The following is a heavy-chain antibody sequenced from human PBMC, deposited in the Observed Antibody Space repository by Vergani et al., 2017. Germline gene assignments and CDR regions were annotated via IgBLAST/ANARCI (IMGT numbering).Heavy chain of an antibody. Sequence: QVQLVQSGAEVKKPGASVKVSCKASGYTFTSYDINWVRQATGQGLEWMGWMNPNSGNTGYAQKFQGRVTITADESTSTAYMELSSLRSEDTAVYYCARERGAQILTGYYPTDDAFDIWGQGTMVTVSS. V-gene: IGHV1-8*01. CDR3: ARERGAQILTGYYPTDDAFDI. D-gene: IGHD3-9*01. CDR2: MNPNSGNT. CDR1: GYTFTSYD. J-gene: IGHJ3*02.